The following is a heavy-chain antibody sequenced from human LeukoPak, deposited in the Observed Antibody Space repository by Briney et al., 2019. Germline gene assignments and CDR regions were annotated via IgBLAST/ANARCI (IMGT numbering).Heavy chain of an antibody. D-gene: IGHD6-6*01. CDR3: AKAPSSSIVARSAFDY. CDR2: ISDSGGST. J-gene: IGHJ4*02. Sequence: PGGSLRLSCAASGFTFSNYAMSWVRQPPGKGLEWVSAISDSGGSTYYADPVKGRFTISSDNTKNTLYLQMNSLKADDTAVYYCAKAPSSSIVARSAFDYWGQGTLVTVSS. CDR1: GFTFSNYA. V-gene: IGHV3-23*01.